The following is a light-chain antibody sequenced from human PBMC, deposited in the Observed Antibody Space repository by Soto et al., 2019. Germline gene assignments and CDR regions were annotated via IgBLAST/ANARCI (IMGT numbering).Light chain of an antibody. CDR1: SSDIGAYNY. Sequence: QSALTQPPSASGSPGQSVTISCTGTSSDIGAYNYVSWYQQHPGKAPKPMIYEVSKRPSGVPDRFSGSKSGNTASLTVSGLQAEDEADYYCSSYAGSNQGVFGTGTKLTVL. V-gene: IGLV2-8*01. CDR2: EVS. CDR3: SSYAGSNQGV. J-gene: IGLJ1*01.